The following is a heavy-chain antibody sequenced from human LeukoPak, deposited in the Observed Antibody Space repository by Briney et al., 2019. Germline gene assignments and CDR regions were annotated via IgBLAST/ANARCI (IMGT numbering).Heavy chain of an antibody. Sequence: SVKVSCKASGGTFSSYAISWVRQAPGQGLEWMGGIIPIFGTANYAQKFQGRVTITADESTSTAYMELSSLRSEDTAVYYCARVKPFGELPEGYWGQGTLVTVSS. D-gene: IGHD3-10*01. J-gene: IGHJ4*02. CDR2: IIPIFGTA. CDR1: GGTFSSYA. V-gene: IGHV1-69*13. CDR3: ARVKPFGELPEGY.